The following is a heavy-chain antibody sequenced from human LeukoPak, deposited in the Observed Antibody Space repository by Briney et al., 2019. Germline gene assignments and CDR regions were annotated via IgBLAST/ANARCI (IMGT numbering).Heavy chain of an antibody. CDR1: GYTFTDYY. V-gene: IGHV1-2*02. CDR2: INPNSGGT. D-gene: IGHD6-19*01. Sequence: ASVTVSCKASGYTFTDYYMHWVRQAPGQGLEWMGWINPNSGGTNYAQKFQGRVTMTRDTSISTAYMELSRLTSDDTALYYCARDQKQWHEIDYWGQGTLVTVSS. J-gene: IGHJ4*02. CDR3: ARDQKQWHEIDY.